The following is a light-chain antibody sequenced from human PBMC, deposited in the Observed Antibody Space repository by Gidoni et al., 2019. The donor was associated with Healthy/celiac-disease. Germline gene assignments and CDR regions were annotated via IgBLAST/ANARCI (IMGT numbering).Light chain of an antibody. Sequence: QSALTQPASVSGSPGQSITIPCTGTSSDVGGYNFVSWYQQHPGKAPKLMIYEVSNRPSGVSNRFSGSRSGNTASLTISGLQAEDEADYYCSSYTSSSGGVFGTGTKVTVL. J-gene: IGLJ1*01. V-gene: IGLV2-14*01. CDR2: EVS. CDR1: SSDVGGYNF. CDR3: SSYTSSSGGV.